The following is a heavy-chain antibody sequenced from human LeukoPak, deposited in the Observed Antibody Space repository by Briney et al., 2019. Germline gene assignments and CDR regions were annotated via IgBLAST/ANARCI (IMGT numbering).Heavy chain of an antibody. CDR1: GFTFSSYA. V-gene: IGHV3-23*01. CDR2: ISGSGGST. CDR3: AKGGFDY. J-gene: IGHJ4*02. Sequence: GGSLRLSWAPAGFTFSSYAMSWVRQAPGKGLEWVSSISGSGGSTYYADSVKGRFTISRDNDKNSLYLQMNSLRAEDTAVYYCAKGGFDYWGQGTLVTVSS.